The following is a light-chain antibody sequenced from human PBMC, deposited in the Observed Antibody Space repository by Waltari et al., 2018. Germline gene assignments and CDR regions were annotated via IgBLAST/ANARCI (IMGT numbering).Light chain of an antibody. J-gene: IGLJ1*01. Sequence: QPVRTQPPSASASLGPSVTLTCTRSSCYRHYKVDWYQQRPGTGPRFVMRVGTGGIVGSKGDGIPDRFSVLGSGLKRYLTIKNIQEEDESDYHCGADHGSGSNFVYVFGTGTKVTVL. CDR1: SCYRHYK. V-gene: IGLV9-49*01. CDR2: VGTGGIVG. CDR3: GADHGSGSNFVYV.